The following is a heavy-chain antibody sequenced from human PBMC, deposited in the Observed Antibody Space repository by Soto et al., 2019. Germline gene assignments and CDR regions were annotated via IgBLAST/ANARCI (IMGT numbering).Heavy chain of an antibody. CDR1: GYTLPELT. Sequence: QVHLEQSGAEVRRPGASVKVSCKVSGYTLPELTLHWVRLTPGKGLDWIGGFDPDHDKTVYAQKFQGRVTMTEDRSTDTTYMELRSLTFEDTAIYFWATETGGYFDHWGQGVLVTVAS. CDR2: FDPDHDKT. J-gene: IGHJ4*02. D-gene: IGHD3-16*01. CDR3: ATETGGYFDH. V-gene: IGHV1-24*01.